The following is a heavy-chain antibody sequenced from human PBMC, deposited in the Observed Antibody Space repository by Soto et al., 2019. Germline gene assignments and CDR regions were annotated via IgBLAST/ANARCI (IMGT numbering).Heavy chain of an antibody. J-gene: IGHJ4*02. V-gene: IGHV4-30-4*01. CDR3: ARAYYYDSSGYYPVHFDD. Sequence: SETLSLTCTVSGGSISSGDYYWSWIRQPPGKGLEWIGYIYYSGSTYYNPSLKSRVTISVDTSKNQFSLKLSSVTAADTAVYYCARAYYYDSSGYYPVHFDDWGQGTLVTVSS. CDR1: GGSISSGDYY. D-gene: IGHD3-22*01. CDR2: IYYSGST.